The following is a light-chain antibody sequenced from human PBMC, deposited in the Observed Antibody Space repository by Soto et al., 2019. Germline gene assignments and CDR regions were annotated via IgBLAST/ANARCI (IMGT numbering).Light chain of an antibody. V-gene: IGKV1-5*01. CDR2: DAS. J-gene: IGKJ1*01. CDR3: QQYNSYSSWT. Sequence: DIQMTQSPSTLSASVGDRVTITCRASQSIGSWLAWYQQKPGKAPKLLIFDASNLESGVPSRFSGSGSGTEFTLTISSLQPDDFATYYCQQYNSYSSWTFGQGTKVDIK. CDR1: QSIGSW.